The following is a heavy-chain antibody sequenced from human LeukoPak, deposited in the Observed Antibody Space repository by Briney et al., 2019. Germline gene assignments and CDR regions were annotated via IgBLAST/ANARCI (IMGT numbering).Heavy chain of an antibody. J-gene: IGHJ4*02. V-gene: IGHV4-30-4*08. Sequence: PSQTLSLTCIVSGGSISSGDYYWSWIRQPPGKGLEWIGYIYYSGSTYYNPSLKSRVTISVDTSKNQFSLKLSSVTAADTAVYYCARNFQYRAFDYWGQRTLITVSS. D-gene: IGHD2-2*02. CDR2: IYYSGST. CDR1: GGSISSGDYY. CDR3: ARNFQYRAFDY.